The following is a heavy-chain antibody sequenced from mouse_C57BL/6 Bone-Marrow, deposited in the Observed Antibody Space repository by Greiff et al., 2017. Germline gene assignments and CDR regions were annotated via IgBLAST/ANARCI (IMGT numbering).Heavy chain of an antibody. CDR2: IYPYNGVS. CDR3: ARFPYYGSRGYFDV. D-gene: IGHD1-1*01. J-gene: IGHJ1*03. Sequence: VQLKQSGPELVKPGASVKISCKASGYSFTGYYMHWVKQSHGNILDWIGYIYPYNGVSSYNQKFKGKATLTVDKSSSTAYMELRSLTSEDSAVYYCARFPYYGSRGYFDVWGTGTTVTVSS. CDR1: GYSFTGYY. V-gene: IGHV1-31*01.